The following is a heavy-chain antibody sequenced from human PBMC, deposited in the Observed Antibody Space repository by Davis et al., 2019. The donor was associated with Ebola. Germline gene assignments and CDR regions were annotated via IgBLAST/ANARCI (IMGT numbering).Heavy chain of an antibody. Sequence: AASVKVSCKASGGTFSSYAISWVRQAPGQGLEWMGRIIPILGIANYAQKFQGRVTITADKSTSTAYMELSSLRSEDTAVYYCRSGGYYGSGSYDYWGQGTLVTVSS. CDR3: RSGGYYGSGSYDY. CDR2: IIPILGIA. J-gene: IGHJ4*02. CDR1: GGTFSSYA. D-gene: IGHD3-10*01. V-gene: IGHV1-69*04.